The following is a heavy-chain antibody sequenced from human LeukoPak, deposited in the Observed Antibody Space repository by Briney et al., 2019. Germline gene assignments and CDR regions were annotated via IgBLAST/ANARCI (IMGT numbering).Heavy chain of an antibody. CDR1: GGSFSGYY. Sequence: SETLSLTCAVYGGSFSGYYWSWIRQPPGKGLEWIGEINHSGSTNYNPSLKSRVTISVDTSKNQFSLKLSSVTAADTAVYYCAAIWELWVGAPRNDYWGQGTLVTVSS. CDR3: AAIWELWVGAPRNDY. CDR2: INHSGST. V-gene: IGHV4-34*01. D-gene: IGHD1-26*01. J-gene: IGHJ4*02.